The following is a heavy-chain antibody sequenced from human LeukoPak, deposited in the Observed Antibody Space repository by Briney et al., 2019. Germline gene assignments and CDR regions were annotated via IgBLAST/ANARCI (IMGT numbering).Heavy chain of an antibody. D-gene: IGHD3-3*01. CDR3: ARDSNYDFWSGYRYWFDP. V-gene: IGHV1-69*06. CDR2: IIPIFGTA. Sequence: SVKVSCKASGYTFTGYYMHWVRQAPGQGLEWMGGIIPIFGTANYAQKFQGRVTITADKSTSTAYMELSSLRSEDMAVYYCARDSNYDFWSGYRYWFDPWGQGTLVTVSS. CDR1: GYTFTGYY. J-gene: IGHJ5*02.